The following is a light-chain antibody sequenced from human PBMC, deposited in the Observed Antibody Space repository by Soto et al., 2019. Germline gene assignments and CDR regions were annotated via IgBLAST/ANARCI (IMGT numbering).Light chain of an antibody. CDR2: EVS. CDR1: SSDVGGYNY. Sequence: QSVLTQPASVSGSPGQSITISCTGTSSDVGGYNYVSWYQLHPGKAPKLMVYEVSNRPSGVSNRFSGSKSGNTASLTISGLQAEDEADYYCSSYTSSTAYVFGTGTKVTVL. V-gene: IGLV2-14*01. J-gene: IGLJ1*01. CDR3: SSYTSSTAYV.